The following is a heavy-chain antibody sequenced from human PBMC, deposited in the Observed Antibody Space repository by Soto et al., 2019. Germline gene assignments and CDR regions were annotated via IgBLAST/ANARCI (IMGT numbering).Heavy chain of an antibody. Sequence: QVQMVQSGAEVKKPGASVKVSCTASGYTFTRYNVHWVRQAPGQGLEWMGIIIPSSGSASYAQKFKGRITMTRDTSTSTVNMELSSLTSEDTAVYYCVRDRSVNYYDRSGYIYYFDSWGQGTLVTVSS. CDR2: IIPSSGSA. V-gene: IGHV1-46*01. CDR1: GYTFTRYN. D-gene: IGHD3-22*01. CDR3: VRDRSVNYYDRSGYIYYFDS. J-gene: IGHJ4*02.